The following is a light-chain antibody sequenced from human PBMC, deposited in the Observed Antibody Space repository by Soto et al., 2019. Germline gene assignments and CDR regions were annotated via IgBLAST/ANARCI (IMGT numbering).Light chain of an antibody. CDR2: AVS. J-gene: IGLJ1*01. Sequence: SALTQPPSVSGSPVQSVAISCTGPSSDVGVYNRASWYQQAQGKAPKLLIYAVSNRPSGGSTRFSGSKSGNTASLTISGLQSEDEADYYCTSYASGSAYVFGPGTKLTVL. V-gene: IGLV2-18*02. CDR1: SSDVGVYNR. CDR3: TSYASGSAYV.